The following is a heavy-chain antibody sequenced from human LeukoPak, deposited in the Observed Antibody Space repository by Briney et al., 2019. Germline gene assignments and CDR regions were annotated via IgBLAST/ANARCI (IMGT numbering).Heavy chain of an antibody. V-gene: IGHV1-8*01. J-gene: IGHJ5*02. D-gene: IGHD3-16*01. CDR3: ARSLGTYWGKDFLNWFDP. CDR1: EYTFTNYD. CDR2: INPNSGNT. Sequence: ASVKDSCKASEYTFTNYDINWVRQGPGEGLERMGWINPNSGNTGYTQKFQGRVTMTTNTSLSTAYMELTSLKSEDTAVYYCARSLGTYWGKDFLNWFDPWGQGTLVTVSS.